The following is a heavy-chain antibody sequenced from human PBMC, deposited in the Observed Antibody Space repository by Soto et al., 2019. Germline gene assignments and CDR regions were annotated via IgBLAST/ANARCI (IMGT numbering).Heavy chain of an antibody. V-gene: IGHV3-74*01. CDR3: VRGGVGQQRALDI. CDR2: INSDGSST. CDR1: GFTFSIYW. J-gene: IGHJ3*02. D-gene: IGHD3-3*01. Sequence: GGSLRLSCAASGFTFSIYWMHWVRQAPGKGLVWVSRINSDGSSTSYADSVKGRFTISRDNAKNTLYLQMNSLRAEDTAVYYCVRGGVGQQRALDIWGQGTMVTVSS.